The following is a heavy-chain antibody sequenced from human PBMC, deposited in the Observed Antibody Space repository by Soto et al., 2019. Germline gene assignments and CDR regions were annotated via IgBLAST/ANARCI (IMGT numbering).Heavy chain of an antibody. D-gene: IGHD2-15*01. CDR1: GFTFSSYA. CDR3: AKDERDDIVVEVGPWYYYGLDV. V-gene: IGHV3-23*01. Sequence: GSLRLSCAASGFTFSSYAMSWVRQAPGKGLEWVSAISGSGGSTYYADSVKGRFTISRDNSKNTLYLQMNSLRAEDTAVYYCAKDERDDIVVEVGPWYYYGLDVWGQGTTVSVSS. CDR2: ISGSGGST. J-gene: IGHJ6*02.